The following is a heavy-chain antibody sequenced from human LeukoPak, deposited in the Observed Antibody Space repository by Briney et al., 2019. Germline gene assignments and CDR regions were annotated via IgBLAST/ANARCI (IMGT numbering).Heavy chain of an antibody. J-gene: IGHJ4*02. Sequence: SETLSLTCTVSGGSISGYYWSWIRQHPGKGLKWIGYIYYSGSTYYNPSLKSRVTISVDTSKNQFSLKLSSVTAADTAVYYCARERKDYSKDYWGQGTLVTVSS. CDR3: ARERKDYSKDY. CDR2: IYYSGST. CDR1: GGSISGYY. D-gene: IGHD4-11*01. V-gene: IGHV4-31*03.